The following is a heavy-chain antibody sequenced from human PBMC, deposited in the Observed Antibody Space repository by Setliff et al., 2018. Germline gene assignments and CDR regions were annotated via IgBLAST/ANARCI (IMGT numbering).Heavy chain of an antibody. V-gene: IGHV4-34*01. D-gene: IGHD6-19*01. Sequence: PSETLSLTCAVYGGSFSGYYWSWIRQPPGKGLEWIGEINHSGSTNYNPSLKSRVTISVDTSKNQFSLKLSSVTAADTAVYYCARRSGWPNWFDPWGQGTQVTVSS. CDR1: GGSFSGYY. CDR3: ARRSGWPNWFDP. CDR2: INHSGST. J-gene: IGHJ5*02.